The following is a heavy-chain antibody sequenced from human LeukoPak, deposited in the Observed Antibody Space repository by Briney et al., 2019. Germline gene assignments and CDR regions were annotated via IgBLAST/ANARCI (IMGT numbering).Heavy chain of an antibody. V-gene: IGHV3-23*01. J-gene: IGHJ4*02. CDR1: GFTFSTYA. CDR2: ITIGGGGT. Sequence: PGGSLRLSCAASGFTFSTYAMSWVRQAPGKGLEWVSGITIGGGGTYYADPVKGRFTISRDNSQNTLFLQMNSLRAEDTAVYYCAKGDSAWFHFDFWGQGALVTVSS. D-gene: IGHD6-19*01. CDR3: AKGDSAWFHFDF.